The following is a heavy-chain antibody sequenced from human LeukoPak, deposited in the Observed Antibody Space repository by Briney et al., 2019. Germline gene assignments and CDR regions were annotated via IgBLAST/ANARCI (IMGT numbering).Heavy chain of an antibody. J-gene: IGHJ5*02. Sequence: SQTLSLTCAISGDSVSSNSAAWTWIRQSPSRGLEWLGRTYYRSKWYNDYAVSVKSRITINPDTSKNQFSLQLNSVTPEDTAVYYCARDGSRIAVAGTSGWFDPWGQGTLVTVSS. D-gene: IGHD6-19*01. V-gene: IGHV6-1*01. CDR3: ARDGSRIAVAGTSGWFDP. CDR1: GDSVSSNSAA. CDR2: TYYRSKWYN.